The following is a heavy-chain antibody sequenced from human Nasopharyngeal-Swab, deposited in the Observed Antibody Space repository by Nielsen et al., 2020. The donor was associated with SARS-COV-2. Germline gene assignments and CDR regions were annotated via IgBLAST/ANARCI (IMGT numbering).Heavy chain of an antibody. CDR1: QNTFAGYP. CDR2: IDTDTGKP. V-gene: IGHV7-4-1*02. CDR3: ARSRRFSGTYLSSNAMDV. Sequence: ASVKVSCKASQNTFAGYPLNWVRQAPGQGLEGMGWIDTDTGKPTYAQGFTGRFVVSLAASGSTAYLQISSLEAADTAVYYCARSRRFSGTYLSSNAMDVWGQGTTVKVS. J-gene: IGHJ6*02. D-gene: IGHD1-26*01.